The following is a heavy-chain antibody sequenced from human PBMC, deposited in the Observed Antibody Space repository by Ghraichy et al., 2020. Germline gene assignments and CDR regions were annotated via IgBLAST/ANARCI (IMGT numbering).Heavy chain of an antibody. Sequence: LRLSCTVSGGSINSGDYFWSWIRQHPGKGLEWIGYISYSGSTYYNPSLKSRVTISVDTSNNEFSLKLTSVTAADTDVYYCAKGAGPHASGHPYDAFAIWGQGTMVTVSS. CDR1: GGSINSGDYF. CDR2: ISYSGST. J-gene: IGHJ3*02. D-gene: IGHD1-26*01. CDR3: AKGAGPHASGHPYDAFAI. V-gene: IGHV4-31*03.